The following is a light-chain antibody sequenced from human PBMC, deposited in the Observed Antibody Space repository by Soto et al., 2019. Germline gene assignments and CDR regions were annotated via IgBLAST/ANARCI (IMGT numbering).Light chain of an antibody. CDR1: SSDIGAYDY. J-gene: IGLJ1*01. CDR3: FSITTTSTHV. Sequence: QSALTQPASLSGTPGQSTTISCTGTSSDIGAYDYVSWFQQPQGKAHKLISSEFNNRPSGVSNRFSGYVSGNTAYLTISGLQVEDEAEYFYFSITTTSTHVFGTGTKVTVL. V-gene: IGLV2-14*01. CDR2: EFN.